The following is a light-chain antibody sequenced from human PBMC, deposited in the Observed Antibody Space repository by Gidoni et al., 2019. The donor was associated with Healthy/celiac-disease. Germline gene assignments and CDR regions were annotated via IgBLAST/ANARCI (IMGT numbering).Light chain of an antibody. CDR2: DAS. Sequence: DIQMTQSPSSLSASVGDRVTITCQASQDISNYLNWYQQKPGKAPKLLIYDASNLETGVPSRFSGSGSGTDFTFTISSMQPEDIATYYCQQYDNIPTFTFXPXTKVDIK. CDR3: QQYDNIPTFT. V-gene: IGKV1-33*01. CDR1: QDISNY. J-gene: IGKJ3*01.